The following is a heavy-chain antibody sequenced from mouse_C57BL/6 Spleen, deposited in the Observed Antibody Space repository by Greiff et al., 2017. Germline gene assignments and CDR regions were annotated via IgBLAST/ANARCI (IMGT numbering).Heavy chain of an antibody. D-gene: IGHD2-2*01. CDR1: GYTFTSYW. CDR3: AREGYGGGYDMDY. J-gene: IGHJ4*01. CDR2: IDPSDSET. Sequence: QVQLQQSGAELVRPGSSVKLSCKASGYTFTSYWMHWVKQRPIQGLEWIGNIDPSDSETHYNQKFKDKATLTVDKSSSTAYMQLSSLTSEDSAVFYGAREGYGGGYDMDYWGQGTSVTVSS. V-gene: IGHV1-52*01.